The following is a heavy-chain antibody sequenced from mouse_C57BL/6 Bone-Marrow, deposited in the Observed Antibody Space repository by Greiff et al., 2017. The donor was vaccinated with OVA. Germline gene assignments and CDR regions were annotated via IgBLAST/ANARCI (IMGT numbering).Heavy chain of an antibody. CDR1: GYTFTSYW. CDR3: AREGDYGVYYFDY. V-gene: IGHV1-69*01. J-gene: IGHJ2*01. D-gene: IGHD2-4*01. Sequence: VQLQQPGAELVMPGASVKLSCKASGYTFTSYWMHWVKQRPGQGLEWIGEIDPSDSYTNYTQQFKGKSTLTVDKSSSTAYMQLSSLTSEDSAVYYCAREGDYGVYYFDYWGQGTTLTVSS. CDR2: IDPSDSYT.